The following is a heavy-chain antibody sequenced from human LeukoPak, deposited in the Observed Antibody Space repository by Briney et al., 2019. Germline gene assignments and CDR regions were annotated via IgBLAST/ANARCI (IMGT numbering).Heavy chain of an antibody. CDR2: ISTGSSTI. J-gene: IGHJ4*02. Sequence: GGSLRLSCAASGFTFSSYEMNWVRQAPGKGLEWVSYISTGSSTIYYANSVKGRFTISRDNAKNSLYLQMNSLRAEDTAVYYCASSAGALIDCWGQGTLVIVSS. CDR1: GFTFSSYE. CDR3: ASSAGALIDC. D-gene: IGHD6-19*01. V-gene: IGHV3-48*03.